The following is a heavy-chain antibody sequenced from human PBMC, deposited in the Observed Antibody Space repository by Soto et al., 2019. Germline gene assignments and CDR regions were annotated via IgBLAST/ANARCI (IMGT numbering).Heavy chain of an antibody. CDR2: IAYDGSKT. D-gene: IGHD3-22*01. CDR3: ARWVGGSMLDNSGKYDS. J-gene: IGHJ5*01. V-gene: IGHV3-30*03. Sequence: QVQLVESGGGVVQPGRSLRLTCAASGFTFSSSGMHWVRQAPGKGLEWVALIAYDGSKTYYGDSVRGRFTISRDNSENTLFLQMNSLRAEDTAVYYCARWVGGSMLDNSGKYDSWGQGTLVTVSS. CDR1: GFTFSSSG.